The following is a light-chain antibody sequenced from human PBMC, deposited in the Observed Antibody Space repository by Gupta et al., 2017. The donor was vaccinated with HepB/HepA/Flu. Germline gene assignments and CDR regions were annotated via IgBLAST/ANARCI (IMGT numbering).Light chain of an antibody. V-gene: IGLV2-8*01. CDR3: SSSARREEV. CDR1: SSDVGGYNY. J-gene: IGLJ1*01. Sequence: QSALTQPPSASGSPGQSVTISCTGTSSDVGGYNYVSWYQQHPGKGPKLLIYEVSKRPSGVPDRFSGSKSGNTASLTVSGLQAEDAADYYCSSSARREEVFGTGTKVTVL. CDR2: EVS.